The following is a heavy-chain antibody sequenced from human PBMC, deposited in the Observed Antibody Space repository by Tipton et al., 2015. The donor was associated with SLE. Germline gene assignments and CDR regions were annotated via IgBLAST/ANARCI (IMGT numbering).Heavy chain of an antibody. Sequence: TLSLTCSVYGDSLSGQYWSWIRQPPGEGLEWIGEVFRGGSTNYSPSLESRVTITVDMSKNQFSLELTSVTAADTAVYYCARSTDQNWFDPWGQGTLVTVSS. V-gene: IGHV4-34*12. CDR2: VFRGGST. D-gene: IGHD2-2*01. J-gene: IGHJ5*02. CDR1: GDSLSGQY. CDR3: ARSTDQNWFDP.